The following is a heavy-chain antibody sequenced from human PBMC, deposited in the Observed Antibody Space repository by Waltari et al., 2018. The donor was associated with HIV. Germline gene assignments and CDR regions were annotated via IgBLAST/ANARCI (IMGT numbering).Heavy chain of an antibody. V-gene: IGHV4-4*07. Sequence: QVQLQESGPGLVKPSETLSLTCTVSGGSISSYYWSWIRQPAGKGLEWIGRIYTSGSTNYNPSLKSRVTMSVDTSKNQFSLKLSSVTAADTAVYYCARDRGVYSSSSNWFDPWGQGTLVTVSS. D-gene: IGHD6-6*01. CDR1: GGSISSYY. J-gene: IGHJ5*02. CDR3: ARDRGVYSSSSNWFDP. CDR2: IYTSGST.